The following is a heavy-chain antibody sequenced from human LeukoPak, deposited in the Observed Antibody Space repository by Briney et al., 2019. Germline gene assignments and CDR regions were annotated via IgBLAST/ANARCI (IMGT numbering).Heavy chain of an antibody. D-gene: IGHD6-19*01. CDR3: AKDLNSNGRGFDY. CDR1: GFTFSSYG. J-gene: IGHJ4*02. Sequence: GGSLRLSCAASGFTFSSYGLSWVRQAPGKGLEWVAAIRASVSGTYYADSVQGRFIISRDNSKNTLYLQMDRLRADDTAVYYCAKDLNSNGRGFDYWGQGTLVTVSS. CDR2: IRASVSGT. V-gene: IGHV3-23*01.